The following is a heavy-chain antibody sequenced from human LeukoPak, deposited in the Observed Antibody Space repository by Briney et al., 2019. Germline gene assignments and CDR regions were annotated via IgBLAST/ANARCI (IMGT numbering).Heavy chain of an antibody. J-gene: IGHJ4*02. Sequence: GGSLRLSCAASGFTFDDYTMHWVRQAPGKGLEWVSLISWDGGSTYYADSVKGRFTISRDNSKNSLYLQMNSLRTEDTALYYCAKDTTLWGATTGFDYWGQGTLVTVSS. D-gene: IGHD1-26*01. CDR3: AKDTTLWGATTGFDY. CDR2: ISWDGGST. V-gene: IGHV3-43*01. CDR1: GFTFDDYT.